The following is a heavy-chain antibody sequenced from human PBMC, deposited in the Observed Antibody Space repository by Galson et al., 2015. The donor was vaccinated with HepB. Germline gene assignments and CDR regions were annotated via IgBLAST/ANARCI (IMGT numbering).Heavy chain of an antibody. V-gene: IGHV3-33*01. J-gene: IGHJ5*02. CDR3: ARDRSQGVAEFDP. Sequence: SLRLSCAASGFTFSSYGMHWVRQAPGKGLEWVAVIWYDGSNKYYADSVKGRFTISRDNSKNTLYLQMNGLRAEDTAVYYCARDRSQGVAEFDPWGQGTLVTVSS. CDR2: IWYDGSNK. D-gene: IGHD2-15*01. CDR1: GFTFSSYG.